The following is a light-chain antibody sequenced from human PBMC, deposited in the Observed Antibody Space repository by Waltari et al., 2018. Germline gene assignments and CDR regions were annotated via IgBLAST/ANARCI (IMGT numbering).Light chain of an antibody. CDR1: ITDVGAFDH. CDR3: CSFAGNYNWI. J-gene: IGLJ2*01. Sequence: QPALTQPHSISGSPGQSISISCTGTITDVGAFDHVSWYQRHPRKAPKLLIYDVNKRHSGVPGRLSRSKSGNTATLTISGLQADDEAEYFCCSFAGNYNWIFGGGTKVTVL. V-gene: IGLV2-11*01. CDR2: DVN.